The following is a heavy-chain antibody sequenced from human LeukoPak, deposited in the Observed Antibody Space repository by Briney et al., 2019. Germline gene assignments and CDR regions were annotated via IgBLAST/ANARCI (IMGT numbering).Heavy chain of an antibody. Sequence: GGSLRLSCAASGFTFSTYTMNWVRQAPGKGLEWVAVISYDGSNKNYADSVKGRFTISRDDSKNTLFLQMDSLRPEDTAVYYCARGPYGSGSFLVYWGQGTLVTVSS. CDR3: ARGPYGSGSFLVY. CDR1: GFTFSTYT. D-gene: IGHD3-10*01. V-gene: IGHV3-30-3*01. J-gene: IGHJ4*02. CDR2: ISYDGSNK.